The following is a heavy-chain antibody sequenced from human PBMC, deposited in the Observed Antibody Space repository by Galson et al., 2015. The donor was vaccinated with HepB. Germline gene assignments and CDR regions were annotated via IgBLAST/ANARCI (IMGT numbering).Heavy chain of an antibody. J-gene: IGHJ4*02. CDR1: GFTFSLSW. D-gene: IGHD1-26*01. Sequence: SLRLSCAASGFTFSLSWMGWVRQAPGKGLEWVANIKPDGSMKYYVDSVMGRFSISRDNAKNSLFLQMGSLRAEDTAVYYCAQTGWDVPGYWGLGTLVTVSS. V-gene: IGHV3-7*03. CDR3: AQTGWDVPGY. CDR2: IKPDGSMK.